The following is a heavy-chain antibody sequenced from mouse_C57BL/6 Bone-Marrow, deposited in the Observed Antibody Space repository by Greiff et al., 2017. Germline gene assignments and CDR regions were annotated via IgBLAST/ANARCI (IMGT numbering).Heavy chain of an antibody. CDR3: AIGDYYDYDDGDFDY. J-gene: IGHJ2*01. D-gene: IGHD2-4*01. Sequence: QVHVKQPGAELVKPGASVQVSCKASGYTFTSYWLHWVKQRPGQGLEWIGRIHPSDSDTNYNQKFKGKATLTVDKSSSTAYMQLSSLTSEDSAVYYCAIGDYYDYDDGDFDYWGQGTTLTVSS. CDR1: GYTFTSYW. CDR2: IHPSDSDT. V-gene: IGHV1-74*01.